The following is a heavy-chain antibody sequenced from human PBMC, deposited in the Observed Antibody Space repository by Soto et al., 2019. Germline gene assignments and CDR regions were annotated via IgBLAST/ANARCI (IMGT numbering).Heavy chain of an antibody. V-gene: IGHV1-2*02. D-gene: IGHD3-3*01. CDR2: INPNTGGT. Sequence: QVQLVQSGAEVKRPGASVKVSCKASGYTFTAYYIHWVRQAPGQGLEWVGWINPNTGGTFFAQKFQGRVAMSSDTFIRTAYMDLTRLTSDDTAIYYCATGQYNTKSDWFDPWGQGTLVIVSS. CDR1: GYTFTAYY. CDR3: ATGQYNTKSDWFDP. J-gene: IGHJ5*02.